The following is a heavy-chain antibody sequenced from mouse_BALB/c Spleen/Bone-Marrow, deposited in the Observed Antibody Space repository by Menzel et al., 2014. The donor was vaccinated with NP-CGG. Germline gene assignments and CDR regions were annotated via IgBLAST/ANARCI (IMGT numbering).Heavy chain of an antibody. J-gene: IGHJ3*01. CDR3: SSYAY. CDR1: GFTFSNYA. CDR2: ISSGGSYI. Sequence: DVQLQESGGGLVKSGGSLKLSCAASGFTFSNYAMSWVRQSPEKRLEWVAEISSGGSYIYYPDTLTGRFTISRDNAKNTLYLEMSSLGSEDTAMYYCSSYAYWGQGTLVTVSA. V-gene: IGHV5-9-4*01. D-gene: IGHD2-12*01.